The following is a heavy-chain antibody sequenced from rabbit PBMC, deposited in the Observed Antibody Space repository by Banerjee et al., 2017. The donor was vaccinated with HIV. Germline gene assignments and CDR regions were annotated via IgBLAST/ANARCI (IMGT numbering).Heavy chain of an antibody. CDR3: ARDLAGVIGWNFSL. CDR1: GFSFSSSYW. Sequence: QEQLEESGGDLVKPEGSLTLTCTASGFSFSSSYWIYWVRQAPGKGLEWIACIYAGSSGGPYYASWAKSRFTISKTSSTTVTLQMTSLTAADTATYFCARDLAGVIGWNFSLWGPGTLVTVS. D-gene: IGHD4-1*01. CDR2: IYAGSSGGP. J-gene: IGHJ4*01. V-gene: IGHV1S45*01.